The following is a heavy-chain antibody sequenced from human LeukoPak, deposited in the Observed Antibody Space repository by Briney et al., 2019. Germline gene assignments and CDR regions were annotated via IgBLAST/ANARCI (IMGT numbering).Heavy chain of an antibody. V-gene: IGHV3-7*03. D-gene: IGHD3-16*01. CDR3: AKDPGGHSRRAFDI. CDR1: GLTFSSYW. Sequence: PGGSLRLSCAASGLTFSSYWMTWVRQAPGKGLEWVANIKLDGSEKFYVDSVKGRFTISRDNSKNTLYLQMNSLRAEDTAVYYGAKDPGGHSRRAFDIWGQGTMVTVSS. CDR2: IKLDGSEK. J-gene: IGHJ3*02.